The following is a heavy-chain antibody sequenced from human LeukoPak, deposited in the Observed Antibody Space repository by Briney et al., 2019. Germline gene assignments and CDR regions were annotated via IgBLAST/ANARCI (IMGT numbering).Heavy chain of an antibody. D-gene: IGHD3-10*01. Sequence: GASLQISCKCSGSIFTNYWITWVRQLPRKGLEWMGRIDPSDSYTNYSPSFQGHVTISADRSISAAYLQWSSLKASDTAMYYCARLKYYGSGSYYFAYWGQGTLVTVSS. J-gene: IGHJ4*02. CDR3: ARLKYYGSGSYYFAY. CDR2: IDPSDSYT. CDR1: GSIFTNYW. V-gene: IGHV5-10-1*01.